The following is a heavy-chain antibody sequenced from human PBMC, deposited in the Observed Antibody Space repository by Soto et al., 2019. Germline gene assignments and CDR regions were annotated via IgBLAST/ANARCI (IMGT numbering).Heavy chain of an antibody. CDR2: ISGSGGST. CDR3: AKDWGYCSSTSCYPRYYYYGMDV. D-gene: IGHD2-2*01. J-gene: IGHJ6*02. Sequence: EVQLLESGGGLVQPGGSLRLSCAASGFTFSSYAMSWVRQAPGKGLEWVSAISGSGGSTYYADSVKGRFTISRDNSKNTLYLQMNSLRAEDTVVYYCAKDWGYCSSTSCYPRYYYYGMDVWGQGTTVTVSS. CDR1: GFTFSSYA. V-gene: IGHV3-23*01.